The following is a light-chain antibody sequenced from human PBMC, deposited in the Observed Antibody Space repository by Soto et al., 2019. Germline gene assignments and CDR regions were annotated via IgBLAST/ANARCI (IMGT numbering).Light chain of an antibody. CDR3: HSYDSRLSGYV. CDR1: RSNIGAGYV. J-gene: IGLJ1*01. CDR2: GNS. V-gene: IGLV1-40*01. Sequence: QSVLTQPPSVSGAPGQRVTISCTGSRSNIGAGYVVHWYQQVPGTAPKLLIYGNSNRPSGLPDRFSGSTSGTSASLAITGLQTEYEAVYYCHSYDSRLSGYVFGTRTKVTVL.